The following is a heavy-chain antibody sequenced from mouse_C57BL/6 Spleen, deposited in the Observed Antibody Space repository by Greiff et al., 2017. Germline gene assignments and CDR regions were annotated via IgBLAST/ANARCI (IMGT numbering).Heavy chain of an antibody. CDR1: GFTFSDYG. V-gene: IGHV5-17*01. Sequence: DVHLVESGGGLVKPGGSLKLSCAASGFTFSDYGMHWVRQAPEKGLEWVAYISSGSSTIYYADTVKGRFTISRDNAKNTLFLQMTSRRSEDTAMYYCARPNGLHGYDEYDYAMDYWGQGTSVTVSS. J-gene: IGHJ4*01. CDR3: ARPNGLHGYDEYDYAMDY. D-gene: IGHD2-2*01. CDR2: ISSGSSTI.